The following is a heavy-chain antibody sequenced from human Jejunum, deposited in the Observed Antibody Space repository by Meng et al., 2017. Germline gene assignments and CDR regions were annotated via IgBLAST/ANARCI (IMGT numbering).Heavy chain of an antibody. J-gene: IGHJ4*02. D-gene: IGHD3/OR15-3a*01. V-gene: IGHV3-74*01. CDR2: IKPDGRTT. Sequence: EVQLVESGGGLVQPGGSLTPSCSASGFTVSTYAMHWVRQAPGKGLVWVSQIKPDGRTTAYADSVKGRFTISRDDAKNTVYLEMNSLRAEDASVYYCARDWDWVVWDYWGQGTLVTVSS. CDR1: GFTVSTYA. CDR3: ARDWDWVVWDY.